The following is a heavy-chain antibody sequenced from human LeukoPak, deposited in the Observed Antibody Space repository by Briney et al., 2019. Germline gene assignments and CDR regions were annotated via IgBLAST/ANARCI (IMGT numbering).Heavy chain of an antibody. CDR3: AKTISIDYYYGMDV. D-gene: IGHD3-3*02. Sequence: GESLKISCKSSGYSFTNYWIGWVRQMPGKGLEWMEIVYPGDSDTRFSPSFQGQVTISVDKSISTAYLQWSSLKASDTAMYYCAKTISIDYYYGMDVWGQGTTVTVSS. V-gene: IGHV5-51*01. CDR1: GYSFTNYW. J-gene: IGHJ6*02. CDR2: VYPGDSDT.